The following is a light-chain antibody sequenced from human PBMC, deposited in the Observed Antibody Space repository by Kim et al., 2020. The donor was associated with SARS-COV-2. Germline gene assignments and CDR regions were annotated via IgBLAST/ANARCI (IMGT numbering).Light chain of an antibody. CDR3: HHRSDWPRGA. V-gene: IGKV3-11*01. J-gene: IGKJ5*01. CDR2: DAS. Sequence: PGEHATPSSRARQSVGMYFAWYQQKPGQPPRLLIYDASVRATGVPARFRGSGYGTDFTLTIDSLEPEDFVVYYCHHRSDWPRGAFGQGTRLEIK. CDR1: QSVGMY.